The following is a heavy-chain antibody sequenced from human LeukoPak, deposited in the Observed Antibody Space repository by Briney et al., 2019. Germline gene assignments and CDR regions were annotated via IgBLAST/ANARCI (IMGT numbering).Heavy chain of an antibody. Sequence: PGGSLRLSCAASGFTFSSYGMHWVRQAPGKGLEWVAFIRYDGSNKYYADSVKGRFTISRDNSKNTLYLQMNSLRAEDTAVYYCAKDGGSSWYSDPDYWGQGTLVTVSS. J-gene: IGHJ4*02. CDR1: GFTFSSYG. CDR2: IRYDGSNK. CDR3: AKDGGSSWYSDPDY. D-gene: IGHD6-13*01. V-gene: IGHV3-30*02.